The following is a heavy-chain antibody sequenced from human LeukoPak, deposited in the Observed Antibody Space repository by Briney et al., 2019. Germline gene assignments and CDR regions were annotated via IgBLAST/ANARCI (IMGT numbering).Heavy chain of an antibody. CDR1: GDSLSGYF. V-gene: IGHV4-59*01. D-gene: IGHD5-12*01. Sequence: PSETLSLTCTVSGDSLSGYFWSWIRQPPGRGLEWIGYRYYSGSTKYNPSLKSRVTISLDMSKNQFFLNLSSVTAADTAVYYCARDRDILAGGNLDIWGQGTMVTVSS. J-gene: IGHJ3*02. CDR3: ARDRDILAGGNLDI. CDR2: RYYSGST.